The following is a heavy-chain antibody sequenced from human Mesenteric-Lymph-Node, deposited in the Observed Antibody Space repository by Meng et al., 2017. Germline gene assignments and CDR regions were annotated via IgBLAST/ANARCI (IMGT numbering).Heavy chain of an antibody. CDR3: GRQYGDYRGTLDY. CDR2: LFYSGST. CDR1: GVSISSNTHY. D-gene: IGHD4-17*01. J-gene: IGHJ4*02. Sequence: QRHLQEAGPGLVKPSETLSLTCTISGVSISSNTHYWGWIRQSPGKGLEWIGSLFYSGSTYYNPSLKSRLTMSVDTSNNQFSLKLSSVTAADTAVYYCGRQYGDYRGTLDYWGQGTLVTVFS. V-gene: IGHV4-39*01.